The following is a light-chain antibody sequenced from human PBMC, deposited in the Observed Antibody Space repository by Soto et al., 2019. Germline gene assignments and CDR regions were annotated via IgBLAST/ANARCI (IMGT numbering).Light chain of an antibody. J-gene: IGKJ2*01. Sequence: DIQITQSPSTLSASVGDRVTITGRASQSISSWLAWYQQKPGKAPKLLIYKASNLQSGVPSRFSGTGSATEFTLTISSLQPDDFATYYCQQYKDYPYTFGQGTK. V-gene: IGKV1-5*03. CDR1: QSISSW. CDR2: KAS. CDR3: QQYKDYPYT.